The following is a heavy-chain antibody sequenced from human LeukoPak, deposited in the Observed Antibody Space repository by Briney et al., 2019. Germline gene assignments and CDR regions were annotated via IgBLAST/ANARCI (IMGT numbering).Heavy chain of an antibody. J-gene: IGHJ5*02. Sequence: SETLSLTCTVSGDSIRSYYWSWIRQPPGKGLEWIGYIYYSGSTYYNPSLKSRVTISVDRSKNQFSLKLSSVTAADTAVYYCARDRSFGGFDPWGQGTLVTVSS. CDR3: ARDRSFGGFDP. V-gene: IGHV4-59*12. D-gene: IGHD3-10*01. CDR1: GDSIRSYY. CDR2: IYYSGST.